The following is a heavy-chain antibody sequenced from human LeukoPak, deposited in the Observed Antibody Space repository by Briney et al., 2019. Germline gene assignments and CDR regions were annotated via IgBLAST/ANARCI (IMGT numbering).Heavy chain of an antibody. CDR1: GFALSSYA. D-gene: IGHD3-10*01. V-gene: IGHV3-20*04. CDR3: ARDSGTGSHDY. J-gene: IGHJ4*02. CDR2: INWNGGST. Sequence: GGSLRLSCAASGFALSSYAMSWVRQAPGKGLEWVSGINWNGGSTGYADSVKGRFTISRDNARNSLYLQMNSLRAEDTAVYYCARDSGTGSHDYWGQGTLVTVSS.